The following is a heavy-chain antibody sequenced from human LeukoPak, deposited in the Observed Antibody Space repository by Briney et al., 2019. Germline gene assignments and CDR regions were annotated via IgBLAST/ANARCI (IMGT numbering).Heavy chain of an antibody. D-gene: IGHD1-26*01. CDR2: ISGSGGST. CDR3: AKGSEYSGSYYFDY. J-gene: IGHJ4*02. V-gene: IGHV3-23*01. Sequence: GGSLRLSCAASGFTLSSYAMGWVRQAPGKGLEWVSVISGSGGSTYYADSVKGRFTISRDNSKNTLFVQMNSLRAEDTAVYYCAKGSEYSGSYYFDYWGQGTLVTVPS. CDR1: GFTLSSYA.